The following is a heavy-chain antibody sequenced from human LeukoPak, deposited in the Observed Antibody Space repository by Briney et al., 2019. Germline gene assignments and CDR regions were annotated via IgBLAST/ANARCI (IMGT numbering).Heavy chain of an antibody. CDR3: ARDVKYYYDSSGYYFAY. CDR2: IYSGGST. V-gene: IGHV3-66*01. J-gene: IGHJ4*02. D-gene: IGHD3-22*01. Sequence: GGSLRLSCAASGFTVSSNYMSWVRQAPGKGLEWVSVIYSGGSTYYADSVKGRFTISRDNSKNTLYLQMNSLRAEDTAVYYCARDVKYYYDSSGYYFAYWGQGTLVTVSS. CDR1: GFTVSSNY.